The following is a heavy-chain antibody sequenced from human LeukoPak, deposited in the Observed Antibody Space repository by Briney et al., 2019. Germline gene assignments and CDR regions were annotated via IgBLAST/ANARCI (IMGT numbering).Heavy chain of an antibody. D-gene: IGHD3-10*01. CDR1: GHTFTVYY. V-gene: IGHV1-2*02. CDR3: ASYASGYNWLKA. J-gene: IGHJ5*02. Sequence: ASVKVSCKASGHTFTVYYIHWVRQAPGQGLEWMGWIHPGTGDTNHAQRFQGRVTVTRDTSITTAYMELSSLKSDDTAVYYCASYASGYNWLKAWGQGTLVTVSS. CDR2: IHPGTGDT.